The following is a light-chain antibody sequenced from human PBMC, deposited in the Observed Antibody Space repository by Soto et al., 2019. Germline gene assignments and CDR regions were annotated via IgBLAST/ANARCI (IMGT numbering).Light chain of an antibody. CDR3: QQTYSIPHT. CDR2: AAS. CDR1: QSIGTY. J-gene: IGKJ2*01. Sequence: DIQMTQSPSSLSASLGDTVTITCRASQSIGTYLNLYQFKPGKAPRLLIYAASSFQSGVPSRFSGSGSATDFTLTISSLQPEDFATYYCQQTYSIPHTFGQGTKLEIK. V-gene: IGKV1-39*01.